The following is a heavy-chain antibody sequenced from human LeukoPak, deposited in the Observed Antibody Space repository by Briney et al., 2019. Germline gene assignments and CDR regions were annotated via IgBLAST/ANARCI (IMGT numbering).Heavy chain of an antibody. Sequence: GRSLRLSCAASGFIFSNAAMHWVRQAPGKGLEWVAFIWFDGSNKHYADSVKGRFTISRDNSYDTLYLQMNSLRAEDTAVYYCARDDRYSGSFDFDYWGQGTLVTVSS. D-gene: IGHD1-26*01. CDR2: IWFDGSNK. J-gene: IGHJ4*02. V-gene: IGHV3-33*01. CDR3: ARDDRYSGSFDFDY. CDR1: GFIFSNAA.